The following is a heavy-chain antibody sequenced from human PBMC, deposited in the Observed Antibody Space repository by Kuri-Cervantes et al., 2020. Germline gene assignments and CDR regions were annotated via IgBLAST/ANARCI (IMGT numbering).Heavy chain of an antibody. CDR3: ARGTAGIYFDY. V-gene: IGHV4-59*13. CDR2: LSNSGST. CDR1: GGSITTSY. Sequence: GSLRLSCAVSGGSITTSYWSWIRQTPGKELEFIGYLSNSGSTNYNPSLKSRVSFSFDATENEISLKLRSVTAADTAMYYCARGTAGIYFDYWGQGTPVTVSS. D-gene: IGHD2/OR15-2a*01. J-gene: IGHJ4*02.